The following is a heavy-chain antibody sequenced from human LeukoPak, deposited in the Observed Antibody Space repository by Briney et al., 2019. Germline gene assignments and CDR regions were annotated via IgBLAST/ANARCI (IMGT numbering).Heavy chain of an antibody. Sequence: GASVKVSRKVSGYTLTELSMHWVRQAPGKGLEWMGGFDPEDGETIYAQKFQGRVTMTEDTSTDTAYMELSSLRSEDTAVYYCATSGVAYCGGDCQPYFDYWGQGTLVTVSS. D-gene: IGHD2-21*02. CDR3: ATSGVAYCGGDCQPYFDY. CDR2: FDPEDGET. V-gene: IGHV1-24*01. CDR1: GYTLTELS. J-gene: IGHJ4*02.